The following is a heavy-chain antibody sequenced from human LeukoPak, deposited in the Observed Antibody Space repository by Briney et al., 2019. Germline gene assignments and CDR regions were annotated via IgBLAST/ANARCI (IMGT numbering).Heavy chain of an antibody. D-gene: IGHD6-19*01. CDR2: IWYDGSNK. V-gene: IGHV3-33*01. CDR3: ARNIGQGSGWFSV. Sequence: GGSLRLSCAASGFTFSSYGMHWVRQAPGKGLEWVAVIWYDGSNKYYADSVKGRFTISRDNSKNTLYLQMNSLRAEDTAVYYCARNIGQGSGWFSVWGQGTLVTVSS. J-gene: IGHJ4*02. CDR1: GFTFSSYG.